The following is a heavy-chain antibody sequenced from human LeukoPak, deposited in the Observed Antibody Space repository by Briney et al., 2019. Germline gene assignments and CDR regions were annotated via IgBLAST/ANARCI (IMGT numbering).Heavy chain of an antibody. J-gene: IGHJ4*02. CDR2: ISYDGSNK. CDR3: ARVDV. V-gene: IGHV3-30*04. Sequence: GRSLRLSCAASGFTFSSYAMHWVRQAPGKGLEWVAVISYDGSNKYYAGSVKGRFTISRDNSKNTLYLQMNSLRAEDTAVYYCARVDVWGQGTLVTVSS. CDR1: GFTFSSYA. D-gene: IGHD2-2*03.